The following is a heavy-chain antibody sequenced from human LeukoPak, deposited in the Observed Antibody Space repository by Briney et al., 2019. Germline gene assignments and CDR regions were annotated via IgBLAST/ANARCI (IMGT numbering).Heavy chain of an antibody. Sequence: PSETLSLTCAVYGGSFSGYYWSWIRQPPGKGLEWIGEINHSRSTNYNPSLKSRVTISVDTSKNQFSLKLSSVTAADTAVYYCARIPYSSGAIDYWGQGTLVTVSS. D-gene: IGHD6-19*01. J-gene: IGHJ4*02. V-gene: IGHV4-34*01. CDR2: INHSRST. CDR1: GGSFSGYY. CDR3: ARIPYSSGAIDY.